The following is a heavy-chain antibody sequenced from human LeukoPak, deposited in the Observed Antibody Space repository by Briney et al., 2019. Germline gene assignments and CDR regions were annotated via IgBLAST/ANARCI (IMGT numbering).Heavy chain of an antibody. J-gene: IGHJ6*03. CDR2: IYYSVST. CDR3: ARAPGRFGAPYYMDV. D-gene: IGHD3-10*01. CDR1: TFTFADYA. V-gene: IGHV4-59*01. Sequence: PRGSLRLSCAPSTFTFADYAMHWVRQAPGKGLEWIGYIYYSVSTNYNPSLKSRVTISVVTSKNQSSLKLSSVTAADTAVYYCARAPGRFGAPYYMDVWGKGTTVTISS.